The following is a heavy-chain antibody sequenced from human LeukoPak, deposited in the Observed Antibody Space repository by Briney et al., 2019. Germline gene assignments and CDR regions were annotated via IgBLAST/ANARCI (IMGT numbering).Heavy chain of an antibody. Sequence: KASETLSLTCAVYGGSFSGYYWSWIRQPPGKGLEWIGEINHSGSTNYNPSLKSRVTISVDTSKNQFSLKLSSVTAADTAVYYCARGLRSGGSYPYFDYWGQGTLVTVSS. J-gene: IGHJ4*02. CDR1: GGSFSGYY. CDR3: ARGLRSGGSYPYFDY. V-gene: IGHV4-34*01. D-gene: IGHD2-15*01. CDR2: INHSGST.